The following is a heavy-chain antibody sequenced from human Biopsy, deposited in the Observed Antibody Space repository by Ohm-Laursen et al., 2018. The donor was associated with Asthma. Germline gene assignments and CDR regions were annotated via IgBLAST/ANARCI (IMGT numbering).Heavy chain of an antibody. Sequence: SSLRLSCAASGFSFSNFAIHWVRQAPGKGLEWVGVISKDASTQDYADSVKGRFTISRDYSKNTLYLQMHSLRAEDTAVYYCARGDSSNWSHYYFDYWGQGTLVTVSS. V-gene: IGHV3-30*07. CDR2: ISKDASTQ. D-gene: IGHD3-22*01. CDR1: GFSFSNFA. J-gene: IGHJ4*02. CDR3: ARGDSSNWSHYYFDY.